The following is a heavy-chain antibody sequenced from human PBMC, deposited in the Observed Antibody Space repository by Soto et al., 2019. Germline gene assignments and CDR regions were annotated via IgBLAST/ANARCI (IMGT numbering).Heavy chain of an antibody. CDR1: GGSFSGYY. D-gene: IGHD1-26*01. Sequence: PSETLSLTCAVYGGSFSGYYWSWIRQPPGKXLEWIGEISHSGSTNYNPSLKSRVTISVDTSKNQFSLKLSSVTAADTAVYYCAREVGGSYYPLYYYYYRMDVWGQGATVTVSS. V-gene: IGHV4-34*01. J-gene: IGHJ6*02. CDR3: AREVGGSYYPLYYYYYRMDV. CDR2: ISHSGST.